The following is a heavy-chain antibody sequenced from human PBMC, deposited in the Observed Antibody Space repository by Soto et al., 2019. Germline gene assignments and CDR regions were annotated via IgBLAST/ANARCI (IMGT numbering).Heavy chain of an antibody. J-gene: IGHJ4*02. V-gene: IGHV3-23*01. CDR2: ITGSGSNT. CDR1: GFPLNRYA. D-gene: IGHD1-26*01. Sequence: GGSLRLSCAASGFPLNRYAMNWVRQVPGKGLEWVSVITGSGSNTYYADSVKGRFTISRDNSKNTLHLQMIGLRVEDTAIYYCAKAASGSPSSWFDPFDYWGQGTLVTVSS. CDR3: AKAASGSPSSWFDPFDY.